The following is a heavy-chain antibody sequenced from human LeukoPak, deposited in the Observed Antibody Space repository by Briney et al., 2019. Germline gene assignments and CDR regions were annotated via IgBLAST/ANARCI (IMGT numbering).Heavy chain of an antibody. V-gene: IGHV1-46*01. CDR3: ARGGEGDYGAKRDAFDI. Sequence: GASVKVSCKASGYTFTSYYMHWVRQAPGQGLDWMGVINPSGGSTSYAQKFQGRVTMTRDMATSTVYMELSSLRSEDTAVYYCARGGEGDYGAKRDAFDIWGQGTMVTVSS. CDR2: INPSGGST. J-gene: IGHJ3*02. D-gene: IGHD4-17*01. CDR1: GYTFTSYY.